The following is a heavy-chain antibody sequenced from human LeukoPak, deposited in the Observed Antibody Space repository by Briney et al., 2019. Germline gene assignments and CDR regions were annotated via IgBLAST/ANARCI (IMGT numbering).Heavy chain of an antibody. CDR3: ARDRVITFGGVIDPFDY. CDR2: ISSSSSYI. Sequence: GGSLRVSCAASGFTFSSYSMNWVRQAPGKGLEWVSSISSSSSYIYYADSVKGRFTISRDNAKNSLYLQMNSLRAEDTAVYYCARDRVITFGGVIDPFDYWGQGTLVTVSS. CDR1: GFTFSSYS. V-gene: IGHV3-21*01. D-gene: IGHD3-16*02. J-gene: IGHJ4*02.